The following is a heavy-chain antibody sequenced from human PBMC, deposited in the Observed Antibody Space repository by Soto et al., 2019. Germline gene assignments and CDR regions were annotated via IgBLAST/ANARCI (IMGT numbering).Heavy chain of an antibody. CDR1: GFTFSSYA. D-gene: IGHD4-17*01. V-gene: IGHV3-23*01. CDR2: ISDGGDGS. J-gene: IGHJ4*02. Sequence: EVQVLESGGGLVQPGGSLRLSCAASGFTFSSYAMTWVRQAPGKGLEWISSISDGGDGSYYADSVKGRFTLSRDNSKNTLSLQMNSLRADDTAVYYCAKGDIGRAPGLEYWGQGTLVTVSS. CDR3: AKGDIGRAPGLEY.